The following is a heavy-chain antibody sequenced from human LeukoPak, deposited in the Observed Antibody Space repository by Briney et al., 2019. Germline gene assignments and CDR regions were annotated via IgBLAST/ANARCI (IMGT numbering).Heavy chain of an antibody. CDR1: GYSLSSGYY. J-gene: IGHJ6*03. CDR2: IDHSGST. Sequence: SETLSLTCTVSGYSLSSGYYWGWIRQPPGKGLEWTGSIDHSGSTYYNPSLKSRITISVDTSKNQFSLKLSSVTAADTAVYYCARGIVVVAQLGFYFYYMDVWGKGTTVTISS. V-gene: IGHV4-38-2*02. D-gene: IGHD2-15*01. CDR3: ARGIVVVAQLGFYFYYMDV.